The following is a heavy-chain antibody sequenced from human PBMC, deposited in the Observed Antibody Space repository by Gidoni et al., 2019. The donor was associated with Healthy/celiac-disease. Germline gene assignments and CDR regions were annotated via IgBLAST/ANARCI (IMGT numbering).Heavy chain of an antibody. CDR3: ARSPLIAARHDY. CDR1: GGSFSGYY. Sequence: QVQRQQWGAGRWKPSETLSLTCAVYGGSFSGYYWSWSRQPPGKGLEWIGEINHSGSTNYNPSLKSRVTISVDTSKNQFSLKLSSVTAADTAVYYCARSPLIAARHDYWGQGTLVTVSS. J-gene: IGHJ4*02. CDR2: INHSGST. V-gene: IGHV4-34*01. D-gene: IGHD6-6*01.